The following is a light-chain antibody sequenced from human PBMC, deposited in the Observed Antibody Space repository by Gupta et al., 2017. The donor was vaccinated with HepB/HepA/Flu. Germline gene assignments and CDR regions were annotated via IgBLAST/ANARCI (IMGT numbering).Light chain of an antibody. Sequence: LVLTQSPSASASLGASVKLACTLSSGHTNYAIAWHQQQPAKGPRYLMKVNSDGTHIKEDGIPDRFSGSSSGAERYLTISSLQSEDEADYYCQTWGTGIHVVFGGGTNLTVL. CDR3: QTWGTGIHVV. V-gene: IGLV4-69*01. J-gene: IGLJ2*01. CDR1: SGHTNYA. CDR2: VNSDGTH.